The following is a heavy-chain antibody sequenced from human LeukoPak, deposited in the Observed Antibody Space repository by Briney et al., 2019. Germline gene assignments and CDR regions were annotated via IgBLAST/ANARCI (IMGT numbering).Heavy chain of an antibody. V-gene: IGHV3-21*01. D-gene: IGHD2-2*03. CDR3: ARLPGYCSSTSCYRWDYYYYYVMDA. Sequence: TGGSLRLFCSASAFTFGSQSMKSVRQAPGKGLEWVSSIRSSISYIKYADSVKGRFTISRDNAKNSLYLQMNSLRAEDTAVYYCARLPGYCSSTSCYRWDYYYYYVMDAWGQGTTVTVYS. CDR1: AFTFGSQS. CDR2: IRSSISYI. J-gene: IGHJ6*02.